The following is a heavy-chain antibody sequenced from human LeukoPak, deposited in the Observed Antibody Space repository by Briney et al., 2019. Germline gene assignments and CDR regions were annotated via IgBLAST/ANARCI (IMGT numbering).Heavy chain of an antibody. D-gene: IGHD3-22*01. Sequence: SETLSLTCTVSGGSISSYYWSWIRQPPGKGLEWIGCIYYSGSTYYNPSLKSRVTISVDTSKNQFSLKLSSVTAADTAVYYCARGNYDSSGYPWFDYWGQGTLVTVSS. CDR1: GGSISSYY. J-gene: IGHJ4*02. V-gene: IGHV4-59*12. CDR3: ARGNYDSSGYPWFDY. CDR2: IYYSGST.